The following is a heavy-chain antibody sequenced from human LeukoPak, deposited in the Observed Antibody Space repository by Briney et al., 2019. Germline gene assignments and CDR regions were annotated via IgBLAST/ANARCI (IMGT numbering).Heavy chain of an antibody. V-gene: IGHV3-23*01. CDR1: GFTFSDYS. CDR3: AKDYCSGGSCYPFDY. CDR2: ISSRSSYI. Sequence: GGSLRLSCAASGFTFSDYSMSWVRQAPGKGLQWVSSISSRSSYIYSADSVKGRFTISRDNSKNTLYLQMNSLRAEDTAVYYCAKDYCSGGSCYPFDYWGQGTLVTVSS. J-gene: IGHJ4*02. D-gene: IGHD2-15*01.